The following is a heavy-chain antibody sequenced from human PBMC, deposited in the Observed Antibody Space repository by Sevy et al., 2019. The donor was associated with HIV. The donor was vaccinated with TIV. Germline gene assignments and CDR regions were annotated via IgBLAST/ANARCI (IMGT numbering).Heavy chain of an antibody. D-gene: IGHD3-22*01. CDR1: GGSISSGGYY. J-gene: IGHJ4*02. CDR2: IYYSGST. CDR3: ARESRPYYYDSSGYSGFDY. Sequence: SETLSLTCNVSGGSISSGGYYWSWIRQHPGKGLEWIGYIYYSGSTYYNPSLKSRVTISVDTSKNQFSLKLSSVTAADTAVYYCARESRPYYYDSSGYSGFDYWGQGTLVTVSS. V-gene: IGHV4-31*03.